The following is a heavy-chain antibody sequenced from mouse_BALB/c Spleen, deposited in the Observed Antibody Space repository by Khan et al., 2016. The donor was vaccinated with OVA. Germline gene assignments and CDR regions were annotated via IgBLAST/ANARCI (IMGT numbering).Heavy chain of an antibody. CDR1: GFSLTSYG. CDR3: ARDTTVESYWYFDV. D-gene: IGHD1-1*01. V-gene: IGHV2-9*02. Sequence: QVQLKQSGPGLVAPSQSLSITCTVSGFSLTSYGVHWVRQPPGKGLVWLGVIWAGGSTNYNSALLSRLSISKDNSKSQVFLKMNSLQTDDTAMYYCARDTTVESYWYFDVWGAGTTVTVSS. CDR2: IWAGGST. J-gene: IGHJ1*01.